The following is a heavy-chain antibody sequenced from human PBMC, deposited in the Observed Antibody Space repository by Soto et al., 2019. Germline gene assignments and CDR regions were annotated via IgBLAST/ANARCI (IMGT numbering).Heavy chain of an antibody. CDR2: IYHSGTF. J-gene: IGHJ6*02. V-gene: IGHV4-4*02. Sequence: QVRLKESGPGLVKPSGTLSLTCAVSGGSVESSSCWSWVRQAPGKGLEWIGEIYHSGTFNYNPSLASRVSVSVDKSTNRFSLNLNSVTAADTAVYYCVRSVPAATWAYNGMDVWGQGTTVTVSS. CDR3: VRSVPAATWAYNGMDV. CDR1: GGSVESSSC. D-gene: IGHD2-15*01.